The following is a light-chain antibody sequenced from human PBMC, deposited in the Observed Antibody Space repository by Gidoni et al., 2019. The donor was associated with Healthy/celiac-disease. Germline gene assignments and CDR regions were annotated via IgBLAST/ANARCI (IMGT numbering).Light chain of an antibody. Sequence: DIVMTQSPDSLAVSLGERTTINFKSSQSILYSSNNKNYLAWYQQKPGQPPQLLIYWASTRESGVPYRFSGSGSGTDFTLTSSSLQAEDVAVYYCQQYYSTPFTFGPGTKVDIK. V-gene: IGKV4-1*01. CDR1: QSILYSSNNKNY. CDR3: QQYYSTPFT. J-gene: IGKJ3*01. CDR2: WAS.